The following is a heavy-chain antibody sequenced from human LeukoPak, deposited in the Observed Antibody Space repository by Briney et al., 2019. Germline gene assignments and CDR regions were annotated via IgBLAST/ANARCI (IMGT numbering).Heavy chain of an antibody. CDR1: GFTFSNYA. D-gene: IGHD1-26*01. J-gene: IGHJ6*03. CDR3: AKDGDTVSGTYYFDMDV. Sequence: GGSLRLSCAASGFTFSNYAMSWVRQAPGKGLEWVSAISGSGGSTYYADSVKGRFTISRDNSRNTLYLQMNSLRAEDTALYYCAKDGDTVSGTYYFDMDVWGKGTTVTISS. CDR2: ISGSGGST. V-gene: IGHV3-23*01.